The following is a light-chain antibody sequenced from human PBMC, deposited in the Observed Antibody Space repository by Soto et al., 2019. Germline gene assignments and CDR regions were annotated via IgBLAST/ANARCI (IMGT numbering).Light chain of an antibody. CDR2: DAY. CDR3: QQRHMWPST. J-gene: IGKJ5*01. V-gene: IGKV3-11*01. CDR1: QSFRGL. Sequence: PWAVTLSPKERATLSCRTSQSFRGLLAWYQQKPGQAPRLLIYDAYNRATGIPPRFSGSGSGTDFTLTISSLEPEDSAVYYCQQRHMWPSTFGQGTRLEIK.